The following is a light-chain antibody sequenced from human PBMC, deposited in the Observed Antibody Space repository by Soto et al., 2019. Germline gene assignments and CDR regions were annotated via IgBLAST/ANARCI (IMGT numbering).Light chain of an antibody. Sequence: QAVVTQPPSVSGAPGQRVTISCTGSSYNIGAGYDVHWYQRLPGTSPKLLIYANINRPSGVPDRFSGSKSGTSVSLAITGLQAGDEADYYCQSYDSSLSGYVVFGGGTKLTVL. CDR3: QSYDSSLSGYVV. CDR2: ANI. V-gene: IGLV1-40*01. J-gene: IGLJ2*01. CDR1: SYNIGAGYD.